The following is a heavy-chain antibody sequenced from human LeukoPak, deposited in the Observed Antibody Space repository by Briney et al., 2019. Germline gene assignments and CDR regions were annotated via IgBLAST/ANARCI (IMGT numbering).Heavy chain of an antibody. CDR3: ASQYYYDSSGPIHDAFDI. CDR1: GGSISSSSYY. J-gene: IGHJ3*02. V-gene: IGHV4-39*07. Sequence: SETLSLTCTVSGGSISSSSYYWGWIRQPPGKGLEWIGSIYYSGSTYYNPSLKSRVTISVDTSKNQFSLKLSSVTAADTAVYYCASQYYYDSSGPIHDAFDIWGQGTMVTVSS. D-gene: IGHD3-22*01. CDR2: IYYSGST.